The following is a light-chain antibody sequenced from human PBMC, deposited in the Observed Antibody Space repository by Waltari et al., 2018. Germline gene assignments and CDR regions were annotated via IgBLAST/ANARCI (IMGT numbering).Light chain of an antibody. V-gene: IGLV1-51*01. Sequence: QSVLTQPPSVSASPGQKVTISCSGSSSPIGDNYVSWYQQPPGTAPNPLLYDTPKRPSGIPAGFSGSKSGTSATLGITGLQTGDEADYYCGTWDSSLSAAVFGGGTKLTVL. CDR1: SSPIGDNY. CDR2: DTP. CDR3: GTWDSSLSAAV. J-gene: IGLJ2*01.